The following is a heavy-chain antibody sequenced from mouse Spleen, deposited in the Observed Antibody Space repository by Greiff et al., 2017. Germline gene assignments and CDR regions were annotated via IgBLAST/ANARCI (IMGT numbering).Heavy chain of an antibody. J-gene: IGHJ1*01. V-gene: IGHV14-2*01. Sequence: EVQLQQSGAELVKPGASVKLSCTASGFNFKDYYMDWVKQRPGQGLEWIGRIDPDDGETEYAPKVQGKATITADPSSNPAYLQLSSLPSADTAVYYCASSVWGAGTTVTVSS. CDR2: IDPDDGET. CDR3: ASSV. CDR1: GFNFKDYY.